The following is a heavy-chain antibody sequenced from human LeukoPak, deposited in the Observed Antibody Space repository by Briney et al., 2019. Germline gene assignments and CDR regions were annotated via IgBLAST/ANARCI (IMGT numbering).Heavy chain of an antibody. Sequence: GGSLRLSCAASGFTFSSYAMSWVRQAPGKGLEWVSAISGSGGSTYYADSVKGRFTISRDNSKNTLYLQMNSLRAEDTAVYYCAKYTYYGSGSYTLDPWGQGTLVTVSS. CDR1: GFTFSSYA. D-gene: IGHD3-10*01. J-gene: IGHJ5*02. CDR2: ISGSGGST. V-gene: IGHV3-23*01. CDR3: AKYTYYGSGSYTLDP.